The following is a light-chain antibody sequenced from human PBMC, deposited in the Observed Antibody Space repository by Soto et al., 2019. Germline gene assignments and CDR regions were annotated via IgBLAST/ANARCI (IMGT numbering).Light chain of an antibody. V-gene: IGKV4-1*01. CDR1: QSVLYSSNNKNY. Sequence: DIVMTQSPDPLAVSLGERATINCKSSQSVLYSSNNKNYLAWYQHKPGQPPKLLIYWASTRESGVPGRFSGSGSGTDFTLNISSLQAEDGAVYYCQQYYSTPWTFGQGTKVEIK. CDR3: QQYYSTPWT. CDR2: WAS. J-gene: IGKJ1*01.